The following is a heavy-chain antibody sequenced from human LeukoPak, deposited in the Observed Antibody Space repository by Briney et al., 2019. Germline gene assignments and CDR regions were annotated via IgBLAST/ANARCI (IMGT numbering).Heavy chain of an antibody. Sequence: GGSLRLSCAASGFTFSSYWMHWVRQAPGKGPVWVSHINGDGSVTGYADSVKGRFTISRDNARNTLYVQMHSLRAEDTAVYYCAIRIAVPGGFDNWGQGTLVTVAS. CDR2: INGDGSVT. CDR1: GFTFSSYW. CDR3: AIRIAVPGGFDN. J-gene: IGHJ4*02. V-gene: IGHV3-74*01. D-gene: IGHD6-19*01.